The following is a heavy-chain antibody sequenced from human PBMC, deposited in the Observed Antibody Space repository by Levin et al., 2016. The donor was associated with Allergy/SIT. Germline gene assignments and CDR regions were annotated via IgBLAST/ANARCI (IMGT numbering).Heavy chain of an antibody. CDR2: INHSGST. J-gene: IGHJ4*02. CDR3: ARTYYDFWSGYYRYDY. D-gene: IGHD3-3*01. V-gene: IGHV4-34*01. Sequence: SETLSLTCAVYGGSFSGYYWSWIRQPPGKGLEWIGEINHSGSTNYNPSLKSRVTISVDTSKNQFSLKLSSVTAADTAVYYCARTYYDFWSGYYRYDYWGQGTLVTVSS. CDR1: GGSFSGYY.